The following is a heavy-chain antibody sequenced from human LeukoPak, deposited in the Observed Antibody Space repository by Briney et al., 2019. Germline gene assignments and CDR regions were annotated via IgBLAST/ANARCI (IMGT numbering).Heavy chain of an antibody. CDR3: AELGITMIGGV. CDR2: ISSSGSTI. V-gene: IGHV3-48*03. J-gene: IGHJ6*04. Sequence: GGSLRLSCAASGFIFNSYEMNWVRQAPGKGLEWVSYISSSGSTIYYADSVKGRFTISRDNAKNSLYLQMNSLRAEDTAVYYCAELGITMIGGVWGKGTTVAISS. CDR1: GFIFNSYE. D-gene: IGHD3-10*02.